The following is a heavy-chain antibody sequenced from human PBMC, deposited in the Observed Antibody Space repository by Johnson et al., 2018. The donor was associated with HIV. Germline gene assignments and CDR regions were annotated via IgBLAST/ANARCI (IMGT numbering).Heavy chain of an antibody. J-gene: IGHJ3*02. CDR2: INSDGSST. CDR1: GFTFSSYW. V-gene: IGHV3-74*01. D-gene: IGHD1-26*01. CDR3: ARDPGPQWELEATDAFDI. Sequence: VQLVESGGGLVQPGGSLRLSCAASGFTFSSYWMHWVRQAPGKGLVGVSRINSDGSSTSYADSVKGRFTISRDNAKNTLYLQMNSLRAEDTAVYYCARDPGPQWELEATDAFDIWGQGTMVTVSS.